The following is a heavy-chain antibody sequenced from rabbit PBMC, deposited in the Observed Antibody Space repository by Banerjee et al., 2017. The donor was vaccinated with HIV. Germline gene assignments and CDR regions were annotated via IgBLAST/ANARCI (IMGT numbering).Heavy chain of an antibody. CDR1: GFDLSSGYD. D-gene: IGHD1-1*01. CDR3: ARGDYIFYGPNL. V-gene: IGHV1S40*01. CDR2: IGTGSGST. J-gene: IGHJ4*01. Sequence: QSLEESGGDLVKPGASLTLTCTASGFDLSSGYDMCWVRQAPGKGLEWIACIGTGSGSTYYASWAKGRFTISKASSTTVTLQMTSLTAADTATYFCARGDYIFYGPNLRGPGTLVTVS.